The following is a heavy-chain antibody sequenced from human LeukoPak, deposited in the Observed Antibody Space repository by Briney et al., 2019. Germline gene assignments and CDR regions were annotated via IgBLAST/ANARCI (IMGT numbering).Heavy chain of an antibody. CDR2: IYYSGST. Sequence: SETLSLTCTVSGGSISSYYWSWIQQPPGKGLEWIGYIYYSGSTNYNPSLKSRVTISVDTSKNLFSLKLSSVTAADTAVYYCARLGRGYFDYWGQGTLVTVSS. J-gene: IGHJ4*02. CDR1: GGSISSYY. CDR3: ARLGRGYFDY. V-gene: IGHV4-59*01. D-gene: IGHD2-15*01.